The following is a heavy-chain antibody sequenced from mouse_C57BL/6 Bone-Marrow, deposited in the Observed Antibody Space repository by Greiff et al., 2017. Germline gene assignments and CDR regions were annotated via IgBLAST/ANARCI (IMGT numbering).Heavy chain of an antibody. D-gene: IGHD2-2*01. CDR2: IYPYNGVS. CDR1: GYSFTGYY. Sequence: EVKLVESGPELVKPGASVQISCKASGYSFTGYYMPWVKKSHGNILDWIGYIYPYNGVSSYNQKFKGKATLTVDKSSSTAYIVLRSLTSEYSAVYYCAMYYYGYAYSDYWGQGTTLTVAS. V-gene: IGHV1-31*01. CDR3: AMYYYGYAYSDY. J-gene: IGHJ2*01.